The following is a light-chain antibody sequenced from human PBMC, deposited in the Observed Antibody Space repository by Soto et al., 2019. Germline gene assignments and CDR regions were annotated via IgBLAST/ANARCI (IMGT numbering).Light chain of an antibody. J-gene: IGKJ1*01. V-gene: IGKV3-20*01. CDR1: QSVSSSY. Sequence: TQSPATLSLSPGERATLSCRASQSVSSSYLAWYPQKPGQAPRLLIDGASSRATGIPDRFSGSGSGTDFTLTLSRLEPEDFEVYYCQQYGSSQTFGQGTKVDIK. CDR2: GAS. CDR3: QQYGSSQT.